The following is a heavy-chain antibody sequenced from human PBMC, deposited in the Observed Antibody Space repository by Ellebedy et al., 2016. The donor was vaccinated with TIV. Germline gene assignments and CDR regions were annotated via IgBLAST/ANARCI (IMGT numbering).Heavy chain of an antibody. J-gene: IGHJ4*02. CDR1: GFSFRSSW. D-gene: IGHD7-27*01. CDR3: ARGGRARELGY. V-gene: IGHV3-74*01. CDR2: INSDGSST. Sequence: GESLKISCAASGFSFRSSWMHWIRQAPEKGLVWVARINSDGSSTSYADSMKGRFTISRDNAKNSLYLQMNSLRAEDTAVYYCARGGRARELGYWGQGTLVTVSS.